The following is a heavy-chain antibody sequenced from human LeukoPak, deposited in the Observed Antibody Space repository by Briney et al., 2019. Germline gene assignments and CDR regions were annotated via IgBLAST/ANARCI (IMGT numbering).Heavy chain of an antibody. D-gene: IGHD6-19*01. J-gene: IGHJ4*02. CDR2: IIPIFGTA. CDR3: ARGSLASSGWYLADY. Sequence: GASVKVSCKASGGTFSSYAISWVRQAPGQGLEWMGGIIPIFGTANYAQKFQGRVTITADESTSTAYMELSSLISEDAAIYYCARGSLASSGWYLADYWGQGTLVTVSS. V-gene: IGHV1-69*13. CDR1: GGTFSSYA.